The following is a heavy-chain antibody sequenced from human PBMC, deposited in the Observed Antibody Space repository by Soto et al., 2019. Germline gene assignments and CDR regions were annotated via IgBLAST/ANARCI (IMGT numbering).Heavy chain of an antibody. V-gene: IGHV3-33*01. CDR3: ARTKAVAAKTQYYFDY. CDR1: GFTFSSYG. D-gene: IGHD6-19*01. CDR2: IWYDGSNK. Sequence: ESGGGVVQPGRSLRLSCAASGFTFSSYGMNWVRQAPGKGLEWVAVIWYDGSNKYYADSVKGRFTISRDNSKNTLYLQMNSLRAEDTAVYYCARTKAVAAKTQYYFDYWGQGTLVTVSS. J-gene: IGHJ4*02.